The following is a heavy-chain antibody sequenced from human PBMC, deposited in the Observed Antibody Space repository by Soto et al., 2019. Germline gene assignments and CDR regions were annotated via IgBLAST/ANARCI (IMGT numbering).Heavy chain of an antibody. Sequence: SVKVSCKASGGTFSSYAISWVRQAPGQGLEWMGGIIPIFGTANYAQKFQGGVTITADESTSTAYMELSSLRSEDTAVYYCARGTPSMVRGVDRYYYYGMDVWGQGTTVTVSS. CDR1: GGTFSSYA. CDR3: ARGTPSMVRGVDRYYYYGMDV. CDR2: IIPIFGTA. J-gene: IGHJ6*02. D-gene: IGHD3-10*01. V-gene: IGHV1-69*13.